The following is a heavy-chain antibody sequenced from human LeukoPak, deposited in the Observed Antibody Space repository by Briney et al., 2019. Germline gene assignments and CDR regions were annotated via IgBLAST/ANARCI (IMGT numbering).Heavy chain of an antibody. Sequence: AASVKVSCKASGYTFTSYGISWVRQAPGQGLEWMGWINAGNGNTKYSQEFQGRVTITRDTSASTAYMELSSLRSEDMAVYYCARGNYYDSSGYNWFDPWGQGTLVTVSS. J-gene: IGHJ5*02. V-gene: IGHV1-3*03. CDR2: INAGNGNT. CDR1: GYTFTSYG. D-gene: IGHD3-22*01. CDR3: ARGNYYDSSGYNWFDP.